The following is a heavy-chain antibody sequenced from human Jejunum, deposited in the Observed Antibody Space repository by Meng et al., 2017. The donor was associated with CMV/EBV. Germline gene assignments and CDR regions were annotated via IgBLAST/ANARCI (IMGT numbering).Heavy chain of an antibody. CDR2: IIAIFRTP. Sequence: QVQLVHSGAEVKKPGSSVKVSCKSSGGSVNNYAISWVRQAPGQGLEWMGGIIAIFRTPNYAQKFQGRLTITADESTGTTYMELSSLTSEDTAVYFCARGFTNGWQPFDFWGQGTLVTVSS. D-gene: IGHD2-8*01. CDR1: GGSVNNYA. CDR3: ARGFTNGWQPFDF. J-gene: IGHJ4*02. V-gene: IGHV1-69*12.